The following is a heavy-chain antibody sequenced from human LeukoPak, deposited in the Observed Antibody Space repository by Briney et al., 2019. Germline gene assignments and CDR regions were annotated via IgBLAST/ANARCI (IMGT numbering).Heavy chain of an antibody. CDR3: ARVSWITGTTAY. CDR2: IIPIFGTA. J-gene: IGHJ4*02. D-gene: IGHD1-7*01. CDR1: GGTFSSYA. Sequence: SVKVSCKASGGTFSSYAISWVRQAPGQGLEWMGGIIPIFGTANYAQKLQGRVTITTDESTSTAYMELSSLRSEDTAVYYCARVSWITGTTAYWGQGTLVTVSS. V-gene: IGHV1-69*05.